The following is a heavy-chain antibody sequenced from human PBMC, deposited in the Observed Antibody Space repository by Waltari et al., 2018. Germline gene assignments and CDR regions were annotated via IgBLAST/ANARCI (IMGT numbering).Heavy chain of an antibody. Sequence: QLQLQESGSGLVKPSQTLSLTCAVSGGSISSGGYSWRWIRQPPGKGLEWIGYIYHSGSTYYNPSLKSRVTISVDRSKNQFSLKLSSVTAADTAVYYCARCGGHNWFDPWGQGTLVTVSS. CDR2: IYHSGST. CDR1: GGSISSGGYS. V-gene: IGHV4-30-2*01. CDR3: ARCGGHNWFDP. D-gene: IGHD2-21*01. J-gene: IGHJ5*02.